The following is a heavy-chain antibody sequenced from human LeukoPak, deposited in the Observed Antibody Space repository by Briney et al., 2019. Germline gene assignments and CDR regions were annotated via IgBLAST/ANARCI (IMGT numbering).Heavy chain of an antibody. J-gene: IGHJ5*02. Sequence: PSETLSLTCAVSGGSINNYFWSWIRQPPGKGLEWIGYISYSGSTNYNPSLKSRVTISVDTSKNQFSLKLNSVTTADTAVYYCAGDNYGGVTKFDPWGQGALVTVSS. D-gene: IGHD3-16*01. CDR1: GGSINNYF. CDR2: ISYSGST. CDR3: AGDNYGGVTKFDP. V-gene: IGHV4-59*01.